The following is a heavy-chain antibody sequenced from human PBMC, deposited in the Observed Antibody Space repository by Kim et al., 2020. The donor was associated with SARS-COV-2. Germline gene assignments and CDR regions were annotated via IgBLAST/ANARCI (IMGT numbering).Heavy chain of an antibody. D-gene: IGHD6-19*01. CDR2: ISIGNDNT. CDR3: ARGSGWAFDY. Sequence: ASVKVSCKASGYTFVNYVMHWVRQAPGQRPEWMGLISIGNDNTKFSQKFQGRVTITRDTSASTAYMELTSLRSEDTANCARGSGWAFDYWGQGTLVTVAS. V-gene: IGHV1-3*04. J-gene: IGHJ4*02. CDR1: GYTFVNYV.